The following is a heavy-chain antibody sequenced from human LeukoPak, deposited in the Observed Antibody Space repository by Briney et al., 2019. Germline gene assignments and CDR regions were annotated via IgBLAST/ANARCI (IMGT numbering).Heavy chain of an antibody. V-gene: IGHV3-30-3*01. J-gene: IGHJ4*02. CDR1: GFTFSSYA. CDR3: ARDPDY. CDR2: ISYDGSNK. Sequence: GGSLRLSCAASGFTFSSYAMHWVRQAPGKGLEWVAVISYDGSNKYYADSVKGRFTISRDNSKNTLYLQMNSLRAEDTAVYYCARDPDYWGQGTLVTVSS.